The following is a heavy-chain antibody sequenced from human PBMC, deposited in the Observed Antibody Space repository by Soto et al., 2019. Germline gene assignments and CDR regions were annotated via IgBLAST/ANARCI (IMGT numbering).Heavy chain of an antibody. Sequence: QVQLQESGPGLVKPSQTLSLICTVSGGSIDSGGYYWSWIRKHPGKGLEWIGYIHHSGTTYYNPSLESRVSISADTSQNQFSLTLSSVTAADTAIYFCSRADVGGSGYYRNGASDVWGQGTMVTVSS. D-gene: IGHD3-3*01. CDR3: SRADVGGSGYYRNGASDV. J-gene: IGHJ3*01. CDR1: GGSIDSGGYY. CDR2: IHHSGTT. V-gene: IGHV4-31*03.